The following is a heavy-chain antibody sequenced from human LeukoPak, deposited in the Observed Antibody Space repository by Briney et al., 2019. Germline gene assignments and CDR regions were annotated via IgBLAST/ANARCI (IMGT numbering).Heavy chain of an antibody. V-gene: IGHV1-3*01. D-gene: IGHD3-3*01. CDR2: INAGNGNT. CDR3: ARDDPSPYYDFWSGYRGPNGMDV. J-gene: IGHJ6*02. Sequence: ASVKVSCKASGYTFTSYAMHWVRQAPGQRLEWMGWINAGNGNTKYSQKLQGRVTMTTDTSTSTAYMELRSLRSDDTAVYYCARDDPSPYYDFWSGYRGPNGMDVWGQGTTVTVSS. CDR1: GYTFTSYA.